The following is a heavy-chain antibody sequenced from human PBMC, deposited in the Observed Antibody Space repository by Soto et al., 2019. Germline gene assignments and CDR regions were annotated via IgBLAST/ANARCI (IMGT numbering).Heavy chain of an antibody. CDR2: IYYSGST. CDR1: GGSITSSSYY. J-gene: IGHJ5*02. CDR3: ATQEVGGSYVYTFDP. Sequence: SETLSLTCTVSGGSITSSSYYWGWIRQPPGKGLEWIGSIYYSGSTYYNPSLKSRVTISVDASKNQFSLKLSSVTAADTAVYYCATQEVGGSYVYTFDPWGQGTPVTVSS. D-gene: IGHD1-26*01. V-gene: IGHV4-39*01.